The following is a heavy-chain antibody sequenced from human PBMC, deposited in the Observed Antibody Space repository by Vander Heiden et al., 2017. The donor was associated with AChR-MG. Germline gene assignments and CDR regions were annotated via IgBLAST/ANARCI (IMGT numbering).Heavy chain of an antibody. V-gene: IGHV3-7*01. Sequence: EVQLVESGGGLVQPGGSLRLSCPDSGFTFSTYWMTWVRQAPGKGLEWVANINQDGSEKYYVDSVKGRFTISRDNAENSLYLQMNSLRAEDTAVYYCTRDRRFGFFDIWGQGTMVTVSS. CDR1: GFTFSTYW. J-gene: IGHJ3*02. CDR2: INQDGSEK. D-gene: IGHD3-10*01. CDR3: TRDRRFGFFDI.